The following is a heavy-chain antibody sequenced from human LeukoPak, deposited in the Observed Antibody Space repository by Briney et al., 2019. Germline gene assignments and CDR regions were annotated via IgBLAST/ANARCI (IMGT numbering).Heavy chain of an antibody. J-gene: IGHJ6*03. D-gene: IGHD6-13*01. Sequence: SETLSLTCAVYGGSFSGYYWSWIRQPPGKGLEWIGEINHSGSTNYNPSPKSRVTISVDTSKHQFSLKLSSVTAADTAVYYCARLSIAAAGTSWGYYYYYMDVWGKGTTVTVSS. V-gene: IGHV4-34*01. CDR1: GGSFSGYY. CDR3: ARLSIAAAGTSWGYYYYYMDV. CDR2: INHSGST.